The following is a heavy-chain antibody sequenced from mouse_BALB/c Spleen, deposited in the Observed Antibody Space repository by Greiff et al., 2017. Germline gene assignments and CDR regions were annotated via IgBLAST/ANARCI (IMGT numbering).Heavy chain of an antibody. V-gene: IGHV14-3*02. CDR3: ARKYGYDYAMDY. CDR1: GFNIKDTY. Sequence: EVQLQQSGAELVKPGASVKLSCTASGFNIKDTYMHWVKQRPEQGLEWIGRIDPANGNTKYDPKFQGKATITADTSSNTAYLQLSSLTSEDTAVYYCARKYGYDYAMDYWGQGTSVTVSS. D-gene: IGHD2-2*01. J-gene: IGHJ4*01. CDR2: IDPANGNT.